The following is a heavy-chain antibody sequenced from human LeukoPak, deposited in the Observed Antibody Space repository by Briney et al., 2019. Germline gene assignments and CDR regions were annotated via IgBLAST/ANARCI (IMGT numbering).Heavy chain of an antibody. V-gene: IGHV1-69*13. CDR2: IIPIFGTA. D-gene: IGHD3-10*01. J-gene: IGHJ6*04. CDR3: ARGGYYGSGSYYKGDV. CDR1: GGTFSSYA. Sequence: SVKVSCKASGGTFSSYAISWVRQAPGQGLEWMGGIIPIFGTANYAQKFQGRVTITADESTSTAYMELSSLRSEDTAVYYCARGGYYGSGSYYKGDVWGKGTTVTVSS.